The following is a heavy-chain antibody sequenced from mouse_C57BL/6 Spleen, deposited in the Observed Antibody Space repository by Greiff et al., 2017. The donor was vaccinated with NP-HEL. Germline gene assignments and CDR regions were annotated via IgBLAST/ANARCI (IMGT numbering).Heavy chain of an antibody. D-gene: IGHD2-4*01. V-gene: IGHV1-82*01. Sequence: QVQLQQSGPELVKPGASVKISCKASGYAFSSSWMNWVKQRPGKGLEWIGRIYPGDGDTNYNGKFKGKATLTADKSSSTAYMQLSSLTSEDSAVYFCARSDPYDLTGTWFAYWGQRTLVTVSA. J-gene: IGHJ3*01. CDR1: GYAFSSSW. CDR2: IYPGDGDT. CDR3: ARSDPYDLTGTWFAY.